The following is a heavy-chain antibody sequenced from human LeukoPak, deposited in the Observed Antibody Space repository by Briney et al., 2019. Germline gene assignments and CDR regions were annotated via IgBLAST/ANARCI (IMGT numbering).Heavy chain of an antibody. CDR2: ISYSGST. D-gene: IGHD3-10*01. CDR1: GGSISSYY. CDR3: ARDSVTMVRGVIMVEAFDI. Sequence: SETLSLTCTVSGGSISSYYWSWIRQPPGRGLDLMGYISYSGSTDYNPSLKSRVTISVDTSKNQFSLKLSYVTAADTAVYYCARDSVTMVRGVIMVEAFDIWGQGTMVTVSS. J-gene: IGHJ3*02. V-gene: IGHV4-59*01.